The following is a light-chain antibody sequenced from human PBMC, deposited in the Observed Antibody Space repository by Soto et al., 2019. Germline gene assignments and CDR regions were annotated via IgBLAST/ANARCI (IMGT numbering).Light chain of an antibody. J-gene: IGKJ5*01. Sequence: IQLTQSPSSLSASVGDRVTITCRASQGITSYLAWYQQRPGKAPGLLIYSASTLQSGVPSRFSGSASGTEFTLTIISLQPEDFATYYCQQLKSYPITFGQGTRLEIK. CDR3: QQLKSYPIT. CDR2: SAS. V-gene: IGKV1-9*01. CDR1: QGITSY.